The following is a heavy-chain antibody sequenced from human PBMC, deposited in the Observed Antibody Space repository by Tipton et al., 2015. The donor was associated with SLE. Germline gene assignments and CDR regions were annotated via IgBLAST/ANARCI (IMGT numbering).Heavy chain of an antibody. V-gene: IGHV3-23*03. Sequence: SLRLSCAASGFTFSSYAMSWVRQAPGKGLEWVSVIYSGGSSTYYADSVKGRFTISRDNSKNTLYLQMNSLRAEDTAVYYCAKLGKNCGGNMDVWGKGTTVTVSS. J-gene: IGHJ6*03. CDR1: GFTFSSYA. D-gene: IGHD4-23*01. CDR2: IYSGGSST. CDR3: AKLGKNCGGNMDV.